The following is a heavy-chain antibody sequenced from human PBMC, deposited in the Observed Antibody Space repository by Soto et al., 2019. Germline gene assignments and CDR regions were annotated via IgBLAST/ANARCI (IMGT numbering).Heavy chain of an antibody. CDR2: IYSGGST. D-gene: IGHD3-10*01. CDR1: GFTVSSNY. V-gene: IGHV3-53*01. CDR3: AKDGGITMFRGRARGFDI. Sequence: GGSLRLSCAASGFTVSSNYMSWVRQAPGKGLEWVSVIYSGGSTYYADSVKGRFTISRDDSKNTVHLELNSLKAEDTAVYYCAKDGGITMFRGRARGFDIWGPGTMVTVSS. J-gene: IGHJ3*02.